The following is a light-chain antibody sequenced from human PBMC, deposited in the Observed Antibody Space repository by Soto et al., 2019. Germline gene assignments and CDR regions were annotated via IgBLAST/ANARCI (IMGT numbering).Light chain of an antibody. CDR1: SSDVGGYNY. J-gene: IGLJ2*01. CDR2: EVT. V-gene: IGLV2-14*01. CDR3: RSYTSSTTVV. Sequence: QSALTQPASVSGSPGQSITISCTGTSSDVGGYNYVSWYQQHPIKAPKLMIYEVTNRPSEVSNRFSGSKSGNTASLTISGLQAEDEADYYCRSYTSSTTVVFGGGTKLTVL.